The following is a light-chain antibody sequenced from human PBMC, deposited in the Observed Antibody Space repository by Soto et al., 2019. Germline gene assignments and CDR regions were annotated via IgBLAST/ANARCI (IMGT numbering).Light chain of an antibody. V-gene: IGLV2-14*01. CDR3: SSYTSSSVLV. J-gene: IGLJ1*01. CDR1: SSDVGGYNY. CDR2: DVS. Sequence: QSVLTQPASVSGSPGQSITISCTGTSSDVGGYNYVSWYQQHPGEAPKLMIYDVSNRPSGVSNRFSGSKSGNTASLTISGLQAEDEADYYCSSYTSSSVLVFGPGTKVTVL.